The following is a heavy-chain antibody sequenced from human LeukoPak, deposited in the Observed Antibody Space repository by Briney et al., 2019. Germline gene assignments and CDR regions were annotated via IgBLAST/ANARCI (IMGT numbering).Heavy chain of an antibody. V-gene: IGHV1-8*02. CDR3: ARSGGAAVAGTTPSPYYFDY. Sequence: ASVTVSCKASGYTFTNYDINWVRPATGQGLEWMGWMNPNSGNTGYAQKFQGRVTMTRNTSISTAYMELSSLRSEDTAVYYCARSGGAAVAGTTPSPYYFDYWGQGTLVTVSS. CDR2: MNPNSGNT. D-gene: IGHD6-19*01. CDR1: GYTFTNYD. J-gene: IGHJ4*02.